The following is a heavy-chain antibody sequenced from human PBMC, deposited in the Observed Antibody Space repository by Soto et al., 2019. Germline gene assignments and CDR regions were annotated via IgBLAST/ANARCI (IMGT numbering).Heavy chain of an antibody. Sequence: ASVKVSCKASGYTFTGYYMHWVRQAPGQGLEWMGWINPNSGGTNYAQKFQGWVTMTRDTSISTVYMELSRLRSDDTAVYYCARSDCSGGSCSIDPLYYWGQGTLVTVS. CDR1: GYTFTGYY. V-gene: IGHV1-2*04. CDR3: ARSDCSGGSCSIDPLYY. J-gene: IGHJ4*02. CDR2: INPNSGGT. D-gene: IGHD2-15*01.